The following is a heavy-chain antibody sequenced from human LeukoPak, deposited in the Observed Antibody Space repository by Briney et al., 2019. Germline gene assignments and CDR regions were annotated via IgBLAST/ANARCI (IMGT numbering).Heavy chain of an antibody. Sequence: GGSLRLSCAASGFTFRSYWMHWVRQGPGKGLVWVSRVKGDGSGTSHADSVKGRFTISRDNAKNTLFLQMTSLRAEDTAVYYCVRGNSGSRTTPFDYWGQGTLVTVSS. CDR1: GFTFRSYW. CDR2: VKGDGSGT. J-gene: IGHJ4*02. CDR3: VRGNSGSRTTPFDY. V-gene: IGHV3-74*01. D-gene: IGHD6-19*01.